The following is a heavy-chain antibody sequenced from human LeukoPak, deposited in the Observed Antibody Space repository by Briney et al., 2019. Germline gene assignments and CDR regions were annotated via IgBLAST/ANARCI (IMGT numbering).Heavy chain of an antibody. J-gene: IGHJ5*02. CDR2: IWYDGSNK. CDR1: GFTFSNYG. CDR3: ARRYNWFDP. Sequence: GGSLRLSCAASGFTFSNYGMHWVRQAPGKGLEWVAVIWYDGSNKYYADSVKGRFTISRDNSKNTLYLQMNSLRAEDTAVYYCARRYNWFDPWGQRTPVTVSS. V-gene: IGHV3-33*01.